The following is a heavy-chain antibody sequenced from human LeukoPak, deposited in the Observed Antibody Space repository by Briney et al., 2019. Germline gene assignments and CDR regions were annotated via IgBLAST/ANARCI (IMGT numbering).Heavy chain of an antibody. J-gene: IGHJ4*02. D-gene: IGHD6-19*01. CDR3: ARPERTLGYSSGWYD. Sequence: SETLSLTCTVSGGSLSSYYWGWIRQPPGKGLEWIGSIYYSGSTYYNPSLKSRVTISVDTSKNQFSLKLSSVTAADTAVYYCARPERTLGYSSGWYDWGQGTLVTVSS. CDR2: IYYSGST. CDR1: GGSLSSYY. V-gene: IGHV4-39*01.